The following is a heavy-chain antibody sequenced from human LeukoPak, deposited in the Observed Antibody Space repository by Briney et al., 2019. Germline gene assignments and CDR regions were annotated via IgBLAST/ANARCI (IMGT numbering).Heavy chain of an antibody. CDR3: ARVVVAATASRLRDRFDP. Sequence: PSETLSLTCTVSGVSISSSSYYRGWIRQPPGKGLEWIGSIYYSGSTYYNPSLKSRVTISVDTSKNQFSLKLSSVTAADTAVYYCARVVVAATASRLRDRFDPWGQGTLVTVSS. CDR1: GVSISSSSYY. D-gene: IGHD2-15*01. CDR2: IYYSGST. J-gene: IGHJ5*02. V-gene: IGHV4-39*01.